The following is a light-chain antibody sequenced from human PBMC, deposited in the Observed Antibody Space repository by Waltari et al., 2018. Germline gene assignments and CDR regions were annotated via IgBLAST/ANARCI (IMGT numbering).Light chain of an antibody. J-gene: IGLJ3*02. CDR1: SSDIGRYDI. V-gene: IGLV2-23*02. Sequence: QSALTQPAAVSGSPGQSVTISCTGASSDIGRYDIVSWYQQHPGNAPKLVLSDVSKRPLGVSDRFSGSKSGDTASLTISGLQFEDEADYYCCSYAGNYVWVFGGGTRLTVL. CDR2: DVS. CDR3: CSYAGNYVWV.